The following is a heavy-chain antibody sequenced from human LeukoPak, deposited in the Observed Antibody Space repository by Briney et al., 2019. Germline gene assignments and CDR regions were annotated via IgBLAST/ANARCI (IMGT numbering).Heavy chain of an antibody. Sequence: PGGSLRLSCAASGFTFSSYSMTWVRQAPGKGLEWVSSISSSSSYIYYADSVKGRFTISRDNAKNSLYLQMNSLRAEDTAVYYCARDFGSSWYKGDYWGQGTLVTVSS. D-gene: IGHD6-13*01. CDR2: ISSSSSYI. J-gene: IGHJ4*02. CDR1: GFTFSSYS. V-gene: IGHV3-21*01. CDR3: ARDFGSSWYKGDY.